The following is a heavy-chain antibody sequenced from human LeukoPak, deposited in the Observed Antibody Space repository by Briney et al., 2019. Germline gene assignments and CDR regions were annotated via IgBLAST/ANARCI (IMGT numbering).Heavy chain of an antibody. CDR2: ISSSSSTI. Sequence: PGGSLRLSCAASGFTFNNYAMSWVRQAPGKGLEWVSYISSSSSTIYYADSVKGRFTISRDNAKNSLYLQMNSLRAEDTAVYYCARAGACGGDCYIDYWGQGTLVTVSS. CDR3: ARAGACGGDCYIDY. CDR1: GFTFNNYA. V-gene: IGHV3-48*01. D-gene: IGHD2-21*01. J-gene: IGHJ4*02.